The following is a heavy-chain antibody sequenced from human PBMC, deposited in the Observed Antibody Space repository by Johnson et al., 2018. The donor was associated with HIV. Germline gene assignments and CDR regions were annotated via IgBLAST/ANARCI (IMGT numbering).Heavy chain of an antibody. V-gene: IGHV3-30*14. J-gene: IGHJ3*02. CDR2: ISYDGSNT. Sequence: QVQLVESGGGVVQPGRSLRLSCAASGFSFSTYAMHWVRQAPGTGLEWLIVISYDGSNTYYADSVKGRFTLSRDNSKNTLYLQMNSLRAEDTAVYYCAREYYDSSGYYYGGVSAFDIWGQGTMVTVSS. CDR1: GFSFSTYA. D-gene: IGHD3-22*01. CDR3: AREYYDSSGYYYGGVSAFDI.